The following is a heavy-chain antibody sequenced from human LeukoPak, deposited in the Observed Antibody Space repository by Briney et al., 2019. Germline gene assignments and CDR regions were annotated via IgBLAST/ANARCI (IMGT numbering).Heavy chain of an antibody. D-gene: IGHD1-1*01. J-gene: IGHJ5*02. Sequence: SQTLSLTCAISGDSVSSSASWDWIRQSPSRGLEWLGRTYYRSKWSSDYATSVKSRITINADTSKNQFSLQLSSVIPEDTAVYYCARDADSSNEWGPFDPWGQGTLVTVSS. V-gene: IGHV6-1*01. CDR3: ARDADSSNEWGPFDP. CDR1: GDSVSSSAS. CDR2: TYYRSKWSS.